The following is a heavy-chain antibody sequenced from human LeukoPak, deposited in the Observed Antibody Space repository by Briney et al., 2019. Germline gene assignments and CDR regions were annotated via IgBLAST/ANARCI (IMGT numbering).Heavy chain of an antibody. D-gene: IGHD3-22*01. J-gene: IGHJ4*02. CDR2: INHSGST. CDR3: ARVPHDSSGYYYVRYPYYFDY. V-gene: IGHV4-34*01. CDR1: GGSFSGYY. Sequence: SETLSLTCAVYGGSFSGYYWSWIRQPPGKGLEWIGEINHSGSTNYNPSLKSRVTISVDTSKNQFSLKLSSVTAADTAVYYCARVPHDSSGYYYVRYPYYFDYWGQGTLVTVSS.